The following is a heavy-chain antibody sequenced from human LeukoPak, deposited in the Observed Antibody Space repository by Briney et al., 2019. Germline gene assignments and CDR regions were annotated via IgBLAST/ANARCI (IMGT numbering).Heavy chain of an antibody. J-gene: IGHJ4*02. Sequence: GGSLRLSCAASGFTFSSYAMSWVRQAPGKGLEWVSAISGGGGSTYYADSVKGRFTISRDNSKNTLYLQMNSLRAEDTAVYYCAKDREAFGSGTDPDFDYWGQGTLVTVSS. D-gene: IGHD3-10*01. V-gene: IGHV3-23*01. CDR3: AKDREAFGSGTDPDFDY. CDR2: ISGGGGST. CDR1: GFTFSSYA.